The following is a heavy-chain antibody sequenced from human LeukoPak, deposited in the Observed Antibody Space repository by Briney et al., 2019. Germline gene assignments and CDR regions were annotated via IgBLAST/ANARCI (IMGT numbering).Heavy chain of an antibody. J-gene: IGHJ6*02. V-gene: IGHV3-23*01. CDR2: IGGRGDGT. CDR3: AKGDYPTTMIVVVPKQYYGMDV. CDR1: GVTFSNYA. D-gene: IGHD3-22*01. Sequence: GGSLRLSCVVSGVTFSNYAMSWVRQAPGKGLEWISGIGGRGDGTDQPDSVKGRFTISRDNSKNTLYLQMNSLRAEDTAVYYCAKGDYPTTMIVVVPKQYYGMDVWGQGTTVTVSS.